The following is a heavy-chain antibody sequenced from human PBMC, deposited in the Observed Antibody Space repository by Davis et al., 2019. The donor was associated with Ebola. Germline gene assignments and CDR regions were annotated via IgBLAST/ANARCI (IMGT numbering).Heavy chain of an antibody. CDR2: IIPVVDTK. CDR1: GYTFTSYG. J-gene: IGHJ5*02. Sequence: SVKVSCKASGYTFTSYGISWVRQAPGHGLAWMGRIIPVVDTKDYAQKFQGRVTLTADKATNTAYMELSGLRFDDTAVYYWARGKGFDPWGQGTLVSVTS. CDR3: ARGKGFDP. V-gene: IGHV1-69*04.